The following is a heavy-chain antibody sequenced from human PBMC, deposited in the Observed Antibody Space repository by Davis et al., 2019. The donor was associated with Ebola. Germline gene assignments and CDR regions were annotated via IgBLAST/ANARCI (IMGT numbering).Heavy chain of an antibody. CDR2: LNHSGST. CDR1: GGSFSNYY. V-gene: IGHV4-34*01. J-gene: IGHJ6*02. CDR3: ARGNYDFWSGYLYYYYGMDV. Sequence: MPSETLSLTCAVYGGSFSNYYWNWIRQPPGKGLEWIGELNHSGSTNYNPSLKSRITISVDTSKNQFSLKLSSVTAADTAVYYCARGNYDFWSGYLYYYYGMDVWGQGTTVTVSS. D-gene: IGHD3-3*01.